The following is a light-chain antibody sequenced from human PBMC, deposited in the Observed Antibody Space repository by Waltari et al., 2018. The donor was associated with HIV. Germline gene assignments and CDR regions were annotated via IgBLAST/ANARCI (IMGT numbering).Light chain of an antibody. Sequence: QSVPTQPSSVSGAPGQRVTIPCTGSSSNSGERYHVHRYQQLPRKAPKLLIYAKNNRASGVPDRCSGSKLGPSASLAITGLQAEDEANYYCQSYDSGLSGSVFGGGTKLTVL. CDR1: SSNSGERYH. CDR2: AKN. CDR3: QSYDSGLSGSV. J-gene: IGLJ2*01. V-gene: IGLV1-40*01.